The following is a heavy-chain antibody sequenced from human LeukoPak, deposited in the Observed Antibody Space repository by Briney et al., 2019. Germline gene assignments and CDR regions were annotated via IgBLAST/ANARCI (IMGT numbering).Heavy chain of an antibody. CDR3: ARVVAAAGLFDY. CDR2: IYYSGST. CDR1: GGSISSYY. V-gene: IGHV4-39*01. D-gene: IGHD6-13*01. Sequence: SETLSLTCTVSGGSISSYYWGWIRQPPGKGLEWIGSIYYSGSTYYNPSLKSRVTISVDTSKNQFSLKLSSVTAADTAVYYCARVVAAAGLFDYWGQGTLVTVSS. J-gene: IGHJ4*02.